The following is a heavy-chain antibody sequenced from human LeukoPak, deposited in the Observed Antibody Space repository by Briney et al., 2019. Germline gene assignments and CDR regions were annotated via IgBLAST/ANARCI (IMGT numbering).Heavy chain of an antibody. D-gene: IGHD3-10*01. CDR1: GFTFDDYA. Sequence: GGSLRLSCAASGFTFDDYAMHWVRQAPGKGLEWVSGISWNSGSIGYADSVKGRFTISRDNAKNSLYLQMNSLRAEDTALYYCAKDYFSGNYCGSGSRYDYWGQGTLVTVSS. CDR2: ISWNSGSI. V-gene: IGHV3-9*01. CDR3: AKDYFSGNYCGSGSRYDY. J-gene: IGHJ4*02.